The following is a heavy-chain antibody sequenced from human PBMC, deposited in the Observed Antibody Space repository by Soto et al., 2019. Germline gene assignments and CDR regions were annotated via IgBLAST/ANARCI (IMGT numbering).Heavy chain of an antibody. D-gene: IGHD3-3*01. V-gene: IGHV1-18*01. Sequence: ASVKVSCKASGYTFTSYGISWVRQAPGQGLEWMGWISAYNGNTNYAQKLQGRVTMTTDTSTSTAYMELRSLRSDDTAVYYCARSITIFGVVSVAAYMDVWGQGTTVTV. CDR2: ISAYNGNT. CDR3: ARSITIFGVVSVAAYMDV. J-gene: IGHJ6*02. CDR1: GYTFTSYG.